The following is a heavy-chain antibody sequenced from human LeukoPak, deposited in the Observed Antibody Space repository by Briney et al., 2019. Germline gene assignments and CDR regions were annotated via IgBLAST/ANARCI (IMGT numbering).Heavy chain of an antibody. V-gene: IGHV4-39*01. J-gene: IGHJ4*02. CDR2: ISYSGSA. CDR3: ARHRHLWFGELY. D-gene: IGHD3-10*01. Sequence: PSETLSLTCTVSGGSFSSSSYYWGWIRQPPGKGLEWIGSISYSGSAYYNPSLKSRVTISVDTSKNQFSLKLSSVTAADTAVYYCARHRHLWFGELYWGQGTLVTVSS. CDR1: GGSFSSSSYY.